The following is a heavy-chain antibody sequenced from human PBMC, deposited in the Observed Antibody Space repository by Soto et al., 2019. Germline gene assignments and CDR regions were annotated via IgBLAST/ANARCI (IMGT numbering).Heavy chain of an antibody. D-gene: IGHD5-18*01. V-gene: IGHV3-73*02. Sequence: EVQLVESGGGLVQPGGSLKLSCAASGFTFSGSAMHWVRQASGKGLEWVGRIRSKANSYATAYAASVKGRFTISRDDSKNTAYLQMNSLKPEDTAVYYCTTPLYSYGLRRDGYNSLGFDPWGQGTLVTVSS. CDR2: IRSKANSYAT. CDR3: TTPLYSYGLRRDGYNSLGFDP. CDR1: GFTFSGSA. J-gene: IGHJ5*02.